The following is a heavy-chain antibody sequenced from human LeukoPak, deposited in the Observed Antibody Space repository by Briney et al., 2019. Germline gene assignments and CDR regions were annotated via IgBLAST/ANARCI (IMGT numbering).Heavy chain of an antibody. D-gene: IGHD3-22*01. J-gene: IGHJ4*02. CDR2: IYYSGST. CDR3: ARDGNDSSGYYYCY. V-gene: IGHV4-59*01. Sequence: SETLSLTCTVSGGSISSYYWSWIRQPPGKGLEWIGYIYYSGSTNYNPSPKSRVTISVDTSKNQFSLKLSSVTAADTAVYYCARDGNDSSGYYYCYWGQGTLVTVSS. CDR1: GGSISSYY.